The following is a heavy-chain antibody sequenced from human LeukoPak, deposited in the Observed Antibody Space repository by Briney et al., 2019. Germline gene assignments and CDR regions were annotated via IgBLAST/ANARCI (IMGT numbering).Heavy chain of an antibody. J-gene: IGHJ1*01. CDR3: ATDLKSNYYDSSGYSFQH. CDR1: GYTLTELS. CDR2: FDPEDGET. Sequence: ASVKVPCKVSGYTLTELSMHWVRQAPGKGLEWMGGFDPEDGETIYAQKFQGRVTMTEDTSTDTAYMELSSLRSEDTAVYYCATDLKSNYYDSSGYSFQHWGQGTLVTVSS. V-gene: IGHV1-24*01. D-gene: IGHD3-22*01.